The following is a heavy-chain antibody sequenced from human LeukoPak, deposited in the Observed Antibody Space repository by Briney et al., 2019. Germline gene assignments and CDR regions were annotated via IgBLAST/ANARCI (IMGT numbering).Heavy chain of an antibody. CDR2: IIPIFGTA. Sequence: ASVKVSCKASGGTFSSYAISWVRQAPGQGLEWMGRIIPIFGTANYAQKFQGRVTITTDESTSTAYMELSSLRSEDTAVYYCARDGITIFGVEFYYMDVWGEGTTVTVSS. J-gene: IGHJ6*03. D-gene: IGHD3-3*01. CDR3: ARDGITIFGVEFYYMDV. V-gene: IGHV1-69*05. CDR1: GGTFSSYA.